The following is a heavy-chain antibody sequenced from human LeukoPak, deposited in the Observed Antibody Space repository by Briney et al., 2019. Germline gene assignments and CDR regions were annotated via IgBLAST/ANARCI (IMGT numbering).Heavy chain of an antibody. CDR3: ARDGRVDYCSSTSCYNTYYYYGMDV. CDR2: ISSSGSTI. V-gene: IGHV3-48*03. CDR1: GFTFSSYE. J-gene: IGHJ6*02. D-gene: IGHD2-2*02. Sequence: PGGALRLSCAASGFTFSSYEMNWVRQAPGKGLEGVSYISSSGSTIYYADSVKGRFTISRDNAKNSLYLQMNSLRAEDTAVYYSARDGRVDYCSSTSCYNTYYYYGMDVWGQGTTVTVSS.